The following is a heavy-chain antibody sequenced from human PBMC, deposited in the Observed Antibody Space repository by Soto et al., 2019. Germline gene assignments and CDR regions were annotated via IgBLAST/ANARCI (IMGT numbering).Heavy chain of an antibody. CDR3: AKDVFSVEDYGDYGRFDP. Sequence: GGSLRLSCAASGFTFSSYAMSWVRQAPGKGLEWVSAISGSGGSTYYADSVKGRFTISRDNSKNTLYLQMNSLRAEDTAVYYCAKDVFSVEDYGDYGRFDPWGQGTLVTVSS. D-gene: IGHD4-17*01. CDR2: ISGSGGST. V-gene: IGHV3-23*01. J-gene: IGHJ5*02. CDR1: GFTFSSYA.